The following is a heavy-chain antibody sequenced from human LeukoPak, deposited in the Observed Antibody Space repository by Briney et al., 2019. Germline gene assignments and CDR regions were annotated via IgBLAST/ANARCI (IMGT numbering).Heavy chain of an antibody. V-gene: IGHV3-30-3*01. CDR1: GFTFSNYA. Sequence: GESLKISCAASGFTFSNYAMHWVRKAPGKGLEWVAATSHDEGNKYYADSVKGRFTISRDNSRNTLYLEVNSLRTDDTAVYYCARGPGLAMGKGYFDYCGQGTLVTVSS. D-gene: IGHD5-18*01. CDR3: ARGPGLAMGKGYFDY. CDR2: TSHDEGNK. J-gene: IGHJ4*02.